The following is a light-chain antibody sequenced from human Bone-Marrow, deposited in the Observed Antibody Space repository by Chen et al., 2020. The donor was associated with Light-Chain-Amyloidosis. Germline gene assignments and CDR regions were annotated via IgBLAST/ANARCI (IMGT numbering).Light chain of an antibody. CDR1: QSLLHRDGKTY. CDR3: MQGIQLPLT. CDR2: EVS. J-gene: IGKJ4*01. Sequence: DVALTQTPLSVSVTPGQPASISCKSSQSLLHRDGKTYLYWHLQMPGQSPQLLIYEVSKGFSGVTDRFSGSGSGTDFTLRIGRVEDEDVGSYYCMQGIQLPLTFGGGTKVEIK. V-gene: IGKV2D-29*02.